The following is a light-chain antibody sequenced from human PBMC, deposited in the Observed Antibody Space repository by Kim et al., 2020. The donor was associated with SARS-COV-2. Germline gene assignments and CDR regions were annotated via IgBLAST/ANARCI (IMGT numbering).Light chain of an antibody. CDR2: SNN. CDR1: SSNIGSNI. Sequence: GQRVTIACSGSSSNIGSNIVNWYQQLPGTAPKLLIYSNNYRPSGVPDRFSGSKSGTSASLAISGVQSEDEADYYCAAWDDSLNGWVFGGGTQLTVL. V-gene: IGLV1-44*01. J-gene: IGLJ3*02. CDR3: AAWDDSLNGWV.